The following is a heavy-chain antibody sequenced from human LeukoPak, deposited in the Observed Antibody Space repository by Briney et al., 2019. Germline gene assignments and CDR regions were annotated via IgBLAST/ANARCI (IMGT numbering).Heavy chain of an antibody. CDR1: GYSIRGDDY. CDR3: ARNRSVTTTPGFDH. CDR2: IYHSGST. J-gene: IGHJ4*02. Sequence: PSETLSLTCAVSGYSIRGDDYWGWIRQSPGKGLEWIGSIYHSGSTHYNPSLKSRVTISVGTSKNQFSLMLNSVTAADTAVYYCARNRSVTTTPGFDHWGQGTLVTVSS. V-gene: IGHV4-38-2*01. D-gene: IGHD4-17*01.